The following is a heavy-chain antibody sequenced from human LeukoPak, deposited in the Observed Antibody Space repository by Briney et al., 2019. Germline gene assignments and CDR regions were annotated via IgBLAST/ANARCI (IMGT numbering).Heavy chain of an antibody. D-gene: IGHD2-15*01. V-gene: IGHV4-59*01. CDR2: VYYRGNT. CDR3: ARHADIALYREGMDV. CDR1: GGSISHYF. J-gene: IGHJ6*04. Sequence: PSETLSLTCTVSGGSISHYFWSWIRQPPGQGLEWVGCVYYRGNTIYSPSLRSRVTISVDSSKNEFSLKMTSVTAADTAVYYCARHADIALYREGMDVWGKGTTVTVSS.